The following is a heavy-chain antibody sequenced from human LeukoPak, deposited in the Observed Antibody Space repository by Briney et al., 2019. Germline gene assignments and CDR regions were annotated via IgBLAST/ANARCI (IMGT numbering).Heavy chain of an antibody. D-gene: IGHD2-21*02. CDR2: ISSSSSYI. J-gene: IGHJ4*02. V-gene: IGHV3-21*01. Sequence: GGSLRLSCAASGFTFSSYSMNWVRQAPGKGLEWVSSISSSSSYIYYADSVKGRFTISRDNAKNSLYLQMNSPRAEDTAVYYCARGHLAYCGGDCYSGLFDYWGQGTLVTVSS. CDR1: GFTFSSYS. CDR3: ARGHLAYCGGDCYSGLFDY.